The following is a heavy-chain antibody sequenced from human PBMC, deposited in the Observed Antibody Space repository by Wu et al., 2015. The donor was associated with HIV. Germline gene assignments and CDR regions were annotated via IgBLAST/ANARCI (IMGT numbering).Heavy chain of an antibody. Sequence: QVQLVQSGAEVKKPGASVKVSCKASGYTFTSYDINWVRQATGQGLEWMGWMNPNSGNTGYAQKFQGRSSPLPGTTSIKSTAYXEAEQPERSEDTAPVYYCAKVQTKEKGNWFDPWGQGKTLVTVSS. CDR3: AKVQTKEKGNWFDP. V-gene: IGHV1-8*03. CDR1: GYTFTSYD. CDR2: MNPNSGNT. J-gene: IGHJ5*02. D-gene: IGHD1-14*01.